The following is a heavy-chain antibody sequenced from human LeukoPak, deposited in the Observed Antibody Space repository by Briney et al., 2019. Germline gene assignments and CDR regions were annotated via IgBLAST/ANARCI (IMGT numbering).Heavy chain of an antibody. D-gene: IGHD3-10*01. CDR2: VDPADGEV. CDR3: AAIRYNYGKSF. V-gene: IGHV1-69-2*01. Sequence: ATVKISCKTSGYTFTSYFIHWVQRAPGKGLKWVGRVDPADGEVIYGEKFQGRVTINADTSTDTSYMELTSLRSEDTAMFYCAAIRYNYGKSFWGQGTLVTVSS. CDR1: GYTFTSYF. J-gene: IGHJ4*02.